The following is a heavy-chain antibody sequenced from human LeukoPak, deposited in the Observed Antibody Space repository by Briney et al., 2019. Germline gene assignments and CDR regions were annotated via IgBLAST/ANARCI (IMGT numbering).Heavy chain of an antibody. Sequence: SETLSLTCTVSGGSFSSYYWSWIRQPPGKGLEWIGRIYTSGSTNYNSSLKSRVTMSVDTSKNQVSLKLSSVTAADTAVYYCATGDGYNSFDYWDQGTLVTVSS. CDR1: GGSFSSYY. CDR2: IYTSGST. J-gene: IGHJ4*02. CDR3: ATGDGYNSFDY. D-gene: IGHD5-24*01. V-gene: IGHV4-4*07.